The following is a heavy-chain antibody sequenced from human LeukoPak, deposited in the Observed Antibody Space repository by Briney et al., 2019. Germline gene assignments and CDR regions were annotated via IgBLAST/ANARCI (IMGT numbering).Heavy chain of an antibody. D-gene: IGHD6-13*01. J-gene: IGHJ5*02. CDR1: GYTFTSYY. CDR3: AREGIAAAFEP. V-gene: IGHV1-46*01. Sequence: ASVKVSCKASGYTFTSYYMHWVRQAPGQGLEWMGIINPSGGSTSYAQKFQGRVTMTRDMSTSTVYMELSSLRSEDTAVYYCAREGIAAAFEPWGQGTLVTVSS. CDR2: INPSGGST.